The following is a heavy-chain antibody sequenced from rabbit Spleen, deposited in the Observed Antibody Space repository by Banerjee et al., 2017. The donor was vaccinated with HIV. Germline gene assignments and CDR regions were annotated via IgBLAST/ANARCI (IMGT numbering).Heavy chain of an antibody. CDR1: GFSFSSSYY. V-gene: IGHV1S45*01. J-gene: IGHJ3*01. D-gene: IGHD3-1*01. CDR3: ARAIFPWLGLTRLDL. Sequence: QEQLEESGGDLVKPEGSLTLTCTASGFSFSSSYYMCWVRQAPGKGLEWIACIDTGSSGFTYFATWAKGRFTCSKTSSTTVSLQMTLLTPADTATYFFARAIFPWLGLTRLDLWGPGTLFSVS. CDR2: IDTGSSGFT.